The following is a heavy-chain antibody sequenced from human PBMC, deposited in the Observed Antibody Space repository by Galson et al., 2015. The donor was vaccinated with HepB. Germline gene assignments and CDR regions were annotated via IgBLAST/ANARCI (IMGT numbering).Heavy chain of an antibody. D-gene: IGHD6-19*01. J-gene: IGHJ4*02. CDR2: FDPEDGET. V-gene: IGHV1-24*01. CDR3: ATPKYSSGWYASGYYFDY. Sequence: SVKVSCKVSGYTLTELSMHWVRQAPGKGLEWMGGFDPEDGETIYAQKFQGRVTMTEDTSTDTAYMELSSLRSEDTAVYYCATPKYSSGWYASGYYFDYWGQGTLVTVSS. CDR1: GYTLTELS.